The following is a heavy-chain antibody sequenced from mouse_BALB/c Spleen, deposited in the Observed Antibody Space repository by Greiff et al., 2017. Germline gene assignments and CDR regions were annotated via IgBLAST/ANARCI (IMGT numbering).Heavy chain of an antibody. CDR2: ISYSGST. CDR3: AGLRRPLYYFDY. D-gene: IGHD2-12*01. J-gene: IGHJ2*01. Sequence: EVQLQESGPGLVKPSQSLSLTCTVTGYSITSDYAWNWIRQFPGNKLEWMGYISYSGSTSYNPSLKSRISITRDTSKNQFFLQLNSVTTEDTATYYCAGLRRPLYYFDYWGQGTTLTVSS. V-gene: IGHV3-2*02. CDR1: GYSITSDYA.